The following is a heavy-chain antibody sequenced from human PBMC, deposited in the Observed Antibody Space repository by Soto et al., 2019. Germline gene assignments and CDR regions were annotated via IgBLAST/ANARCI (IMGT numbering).Heavy chain of an antibody. CDR1: GFNFRNYW. Sequence: PGGSLRLSCAAGGFNFRNYWVHWVRQVPGKGMVWLSGISPFNSKTYYADSVKGRFAISRDDAKDTVSLQINTLRADDTAVYYCARESYDSSGADWYFDLWGRGTLVTVSS. CDR3: ARESYDSSGADWYFDL. V-gene: IGHV3-74*01. CDR2: ISPFNSKT. D-gene: IGHD3-22*01. J-gene: IGHJ2*01.